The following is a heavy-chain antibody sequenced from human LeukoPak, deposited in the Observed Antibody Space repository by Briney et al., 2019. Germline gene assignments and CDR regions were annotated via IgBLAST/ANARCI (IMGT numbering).Heavy chain of an antibody. V-gene: IGHV4-39*01. J-gene: IGHJ4*02. CDR2: IYYSGST. D-gene: IGHD6-19*01. Sequence: KPSETLSLTCTVSGGSISSSGYYWGWIRQPPGKGLEWIGSIYYSGSTYYNPSLKSRVTISVDTSKNQFSLKLSSVTAADTAVYYCARGVSSGWYPTFDYWGQGTLVTVSS. CDR3: ARGVSSGWYPTFDY. CDR1: GGSISSSGYY.